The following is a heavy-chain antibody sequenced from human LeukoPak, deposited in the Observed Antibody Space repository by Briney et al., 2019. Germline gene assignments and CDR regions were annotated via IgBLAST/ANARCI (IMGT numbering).Heavy chain of an antibody. D-gene: IGHD2-15*01. Sequence: SETLSLTCTVSGGSISSYYWSWIRQPPGKGLEWIGYIYYSGSTNYNPSLKSRVTISVDTSKNQFSLKLSSVTAADTAVYYCARLEVVVAATRNSIENNWFDPWGQGTLVTVSS. V-gene: IGHV4-59*12. CDR3: ARLEVVVAATRNSIENNWFDP. J-gene: IGHJ5*02. CDR1: GGSISSYY. CDR2: IYYSGST.